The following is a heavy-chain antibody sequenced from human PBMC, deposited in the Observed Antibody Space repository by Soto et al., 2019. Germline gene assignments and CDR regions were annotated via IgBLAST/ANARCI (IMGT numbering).Heavy chain of an antibody. CDR3: ASKDSSSSVNYYYYMDV. D-gene: IGHD6-6*01. CDR2: IYHSGST. V-gene: IGHV4-4*02. Sequence: PSETLSLTCAVSGGSISSSNWWGWVRQPPGKGLEWIGEIYHSGSTNYNPSLKSRVTISVDKSKNQFSLKLSSVTAADTAVYYCASKDSSSSVNYYYYMDVWGKGTXVTVSS. CDR1: GGSISSSNW. J-gene: IGHJ6*03.